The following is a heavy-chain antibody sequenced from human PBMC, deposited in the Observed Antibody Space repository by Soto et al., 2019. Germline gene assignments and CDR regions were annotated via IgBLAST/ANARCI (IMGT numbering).Heavy chain of an antibody. CDR3: ARVTRVESYYGSGSYSHYYYGMDV. V-gene: IGHV1-3*01. CDR1: GYTFTSYA. D-gene: IGHD3-10*01. J-gene: IGHJ6*01. Sequence: ASVKVSCKASGYTFTSYAMHWVRQAPGQRLEWMGWINAGNGNTKYSQKFQGRVTITRDTSASTAYMELSSLRSDDTAVYYCARVTRVESYYGSGSYSHYYYGMDVWGKGPRSPSPQ. CDR2: INAGNGNT.